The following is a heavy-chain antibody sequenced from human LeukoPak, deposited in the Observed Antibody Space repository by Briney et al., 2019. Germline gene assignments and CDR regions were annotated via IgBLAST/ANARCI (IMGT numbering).Heavy chain of an antibody. V-gene: IGHV4-4*07. J-gene: IGHJ5*02. CDR3: AREGRTWEMATKEWFDP. Sequence: SETLSLTCTVSGGSISSYYWSWIRQPAGKGLELIGRIYTSGSTNYNPSLKSRVTMSVDTSKNQFSLKLSSVTAADTAVYYCAREGRTWEMATKEWFDPWGQGTLVTVSS. CDR1: GGSISSYY. D-gene: IGHD5-24*01. CDR2: IYTSGST.